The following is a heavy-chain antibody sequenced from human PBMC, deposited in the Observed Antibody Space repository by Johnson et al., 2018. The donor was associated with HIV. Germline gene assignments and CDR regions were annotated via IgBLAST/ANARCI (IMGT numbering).Heavy chain of an antibody. CDR2: ISYDEIDK. V-gene: IGHV3-30*03. CDR1: GFTFSSYA. J-gene: IGHJ3*02. CDR3: ARDREQLVRYAFDI. Sequence: QVQLVESGGGVVQPGRSLRLSCAASGFTFSSYAMHWVRQAPGKGLEWVAVISYDEIDKYYADSVTGRFTVSRDNSKNTLYLQMNSLRGEDTAVYYCARDREQLVRYAFDIWGQGTMVIVSS. D-gene: IGHD6-6*01.